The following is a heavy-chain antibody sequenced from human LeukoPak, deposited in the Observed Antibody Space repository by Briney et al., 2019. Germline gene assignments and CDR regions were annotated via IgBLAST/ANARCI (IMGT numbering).Heavy chain of an antibody. CDR1: GGTFSSYA. D-gene: IGHD3-10*01. J-gene: IGHJ4*02. CDR2: IIPIFGTA. CDR3: ARSKYGSGFIPPKELDY. Sequence: ASVKVSCKASGGTFSSYAISWVRQAPGQGLEWMGGIIPIFGTANYAQKFQGRVTITADKSTSTAYMELSSLSSEDTAVYYCARSKYGSGFIPPKELDYWGQGTLVTVSS. V-gene: IGHV1-69*06.